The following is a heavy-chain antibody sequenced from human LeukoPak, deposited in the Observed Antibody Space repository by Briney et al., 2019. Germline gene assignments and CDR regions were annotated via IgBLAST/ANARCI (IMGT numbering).Heavy chain of an antibody. Sequence: SETLSLTCAVYGGSFSGHYWSWIRQPPGKGLEWIGEINHSGSTNYNPSLKSRVTISVDTSKNQFSLKLSSVTAADTAVYYCARDSSRATEDWGQGTLVTVSS. V-gene: IGHV4-34*01. CDR3: ARDSSRATED. J-gene: IGHJ4*02. CDR1: GGSFSGHY. CDR2: INHSGST. D-gene: IGHD1-26*01.